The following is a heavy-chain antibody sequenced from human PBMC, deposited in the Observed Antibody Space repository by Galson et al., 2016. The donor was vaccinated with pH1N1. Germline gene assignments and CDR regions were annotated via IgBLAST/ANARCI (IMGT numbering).Heavy chain of an antibody. J-gene: IGHJ4*02. Sequence: SLRLSCAASGFTFSSYNMHWVRQAPGKGPEWVAFIRFDGSNRKYASSLKGRFTISRDNSKNTLYLQMDSLRTEDTALYYCARDAQGYYGDYVGFHYWGQGTLVLVS. D-gene: IGHD4-17*01. CDR2: IRFDGSNR. CDR3: ARDAQGYYGDYVGFHY. V-gene: IGHV3-30*02. CDR1: GFTFSSYN.